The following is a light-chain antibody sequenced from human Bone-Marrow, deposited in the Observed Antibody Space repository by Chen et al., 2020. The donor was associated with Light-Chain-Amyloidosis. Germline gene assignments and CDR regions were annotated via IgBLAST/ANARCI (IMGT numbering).Light chain of an antibody. V-gene: IGLV6-57*01. J-gene: IGLJ3*02. Sequence: NFMPTQPHTESESPGQTVSISCTPSSGSIATNYVQWYQQRPGSSPTTVFYEDDQRPSGVPDRFSGAIDRSSTSASLIISGLTTEDEADYYWQSYQGSGQGVFGGGTKLTVL. CDR2: EDD. CDR1: SGSIATNY. CDR3: QSYQGSGQGV.